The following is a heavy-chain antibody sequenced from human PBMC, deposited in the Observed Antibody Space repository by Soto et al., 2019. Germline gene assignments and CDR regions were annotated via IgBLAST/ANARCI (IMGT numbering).Heavy chain of an antibody. CDR2: INHSGST. CDR1: GGSFSGYY. CDR3: ARVFLGNKSGYRDAFDI. Sequence: SETLSLTCAVYGGSFSGYYWSWIRQPPGKGLEWIGEINHSGSTNYNPSLKSRVTISVDTSKNQFSLKLSSVTAADTAVYYCARVFLGNKSGYRDAFDIWGQVTMVT. J-gene: IGHJ3*02. D-gene: IGHD3-22*01. V-gene: IGHV4-34*01.